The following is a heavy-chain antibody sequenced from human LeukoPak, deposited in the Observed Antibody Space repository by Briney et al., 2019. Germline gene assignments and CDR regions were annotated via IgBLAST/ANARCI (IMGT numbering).Heavy chain of an antibody. Sequence: GGSLRLSCAASGFTFSSYEMNWVRQAPGKGLEWVSSISSSSTYIYYADSVKGRFTISRDNAKNSLYLQMNSLRAEDTAVYYCARRAGAYSHPYDYWGQGTLVTVSS. CDR1: GFTFSSYE. J-gene: IGHJ4*02. V-gene: IGHV3-21*01. D-gene: IGHD4/OR15-4a*01. CDR3: ARRAGAYSHPYDY. CDR2: ISSSSTYI.